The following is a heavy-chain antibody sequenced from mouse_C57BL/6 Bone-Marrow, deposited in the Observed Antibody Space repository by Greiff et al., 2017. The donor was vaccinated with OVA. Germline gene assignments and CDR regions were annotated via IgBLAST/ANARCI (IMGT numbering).Heavy chain of an antibody. Sequence: EVKLVESGGGLVQPGGSMKLSCVASGFTFSNYWMNWVRQSPEKGLEWVAQIRLKSDNYATHYAESVKGRFTISRDDSKSSVYLQMNNLRAEDTGIYYFKTGTHFDYWGQGTTLTVSS. V-gene: IGHV6-3*01. CDR2: IRLKSDNYAT. CDR1: GFTFSNYW. J-gene: IGHJ2*01. D-gene: IGHD4-1*01. CDR3: KTGTHFDY.